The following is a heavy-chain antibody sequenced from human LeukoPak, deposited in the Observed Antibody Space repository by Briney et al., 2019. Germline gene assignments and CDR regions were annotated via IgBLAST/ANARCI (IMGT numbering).Heavy chain of an antibody. J-gene: IGHJ4*02. Sequence: GGSLRLSCAASGFIFSNFGIHWLRQAPGKGLEWVAVIWFDGSNDYFADSVKGRFTISRDNSRSTLYLQMNSLRPEDTAIYYCAREGYYGSGSPPSLYFDYWGQGTLVTVSS. CDR2: IWFDGSND. D-gene: IGHD3-10*01. CDR3: AREGYYGSGSPPSLYFDY. V-gene: IGHV3-33*01. CDR1: GFIFSNFG.